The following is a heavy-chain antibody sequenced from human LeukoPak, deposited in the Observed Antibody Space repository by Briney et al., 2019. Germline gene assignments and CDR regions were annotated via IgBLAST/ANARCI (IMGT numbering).Heavy chain of an antibody. CDR3: ARDRGGSYADGGAFDI. V-gene: IGHV4-4*02. D-gene: IGHD1-26*01. CDR2: IYHSGST. J-gene: IGHJ3*02. CDR1: GGSISSSNW. Sequence: SETLSLTCAVSGGSISSSNWWSWVHQPPGKGLEWIGEIYHSGSTNYNPSLKSRVTISVDKSKNQFSLKLSSVTAADTAVYYCARDRGGSYADGGAFDIWGQGTMVTVSS.